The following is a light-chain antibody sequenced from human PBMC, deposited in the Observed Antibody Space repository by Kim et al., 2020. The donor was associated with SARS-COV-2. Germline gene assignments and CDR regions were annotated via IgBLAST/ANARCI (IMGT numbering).Light chain of an antibody. J-gene: IGLJ2*01. CDR1: SSNIGKNY. CDR3: GAWDNSLSAGI. Sequence: GQKVTISGSGSSSNIGKNYVSWYQQFPGTAPKLLIYDNDKRAAGIPDRFFGSKSGTSATLGITGLQTGDEADYYCGAWDNSLSAGIFGGGTKLTVL. CDR2: DND. V-gene: IGLV1-51*01.